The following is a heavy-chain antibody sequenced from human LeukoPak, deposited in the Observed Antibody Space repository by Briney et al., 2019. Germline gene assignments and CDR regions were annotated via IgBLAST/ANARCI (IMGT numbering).Heavy chain of an antibody. D-gene: IGHD2-15*01. Sequence: GGSLRLSCAASGFTFSSYSMNWVRQAPGKGLEWVSSISSSSSYIYYADSVKGRFTISRDNAKNSLYLQMNSLRAEDTALYYCAKVKVVAATYHAFDIWGQGTMVTVSS. CDR2: ISSSSSYI. J-gene: IGHJ3*02. CDR1: GFTFSSYS. V-gene: IGHV3-21*04. CDR3: AKVKVVAATYHAFDI.